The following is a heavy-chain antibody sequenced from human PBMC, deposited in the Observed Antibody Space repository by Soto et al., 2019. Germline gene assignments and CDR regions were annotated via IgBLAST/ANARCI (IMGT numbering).Heavy chain of an antibody. J-gene: IGHJ4*02. CDR3: SRSLNS. Sequence: GSLRLSCAASGFTFNTYWMDWVRQTPGKGLEWVANINQDGSEENYVDSVKGRFTIYRDNAKNSLYLQMSSLTAEDSALYYCSRSLNSWGQGTLVTVS. CDR2: INQDGSEE. V-gene: IGHV3-7*01. CDR1: GFTFNTYW.